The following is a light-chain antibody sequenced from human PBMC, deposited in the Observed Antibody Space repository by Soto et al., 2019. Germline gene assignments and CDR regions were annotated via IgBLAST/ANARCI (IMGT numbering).Light chain of an antibody. Sequence: DIVMTQSPDSLAVSLGERATINRKSSQSVLFSSNNKAYLAWYQQKPGQPPKLLIYWASTRESGVPDRFSGSGSGTDFTRTISSLQAEDVAVYYCQQYYSVPPTVGQGTKVEIK. J-gene: IGKJ1*01. CDR1: QSVLFSSNNKAY. CDR3: QQYYSVPPT. V-gene: IGKV4-1*01. CDR2: WAS.